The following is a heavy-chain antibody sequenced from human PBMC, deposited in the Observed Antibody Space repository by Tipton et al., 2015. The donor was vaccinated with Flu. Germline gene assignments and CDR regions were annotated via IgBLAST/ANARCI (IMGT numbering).Heavy chain of an antibody. D-gene: IGHD3-3*01. J-gene: IGHJ6*02. Sequence: QVQLVQSGGGVVQPGRSLRLSCAASGFTFSSYAMHWVRQAPGKGLEWVAGIWYDGSNKYYADSVKGRFTISRDNSKNTVYLQMDSLRAEDTAVYYCAKDLFTFGPQYYLGMDVWGQGTTVTVSS. CDR1: GFTFSSYA. CDR2: IWYDGSNK. CDR3: AKDLFTFGPQYYLGMDV. V-gene: IGHV3-33*03.